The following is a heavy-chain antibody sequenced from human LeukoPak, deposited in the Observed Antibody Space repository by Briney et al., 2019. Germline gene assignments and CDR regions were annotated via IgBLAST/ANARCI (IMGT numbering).Heavy chain of an antibody. V-gene: IGHV4-59*01. D-gene: IGHD3-3*01. J-gene: IGHJ6*02. Sequence: PSETLSLTCTVSGGSISSYYWSWIRQPRGKGLEWIGYIYYSGSTNYNPSLKSRVTISVDTSKNQFSLKLSSVTAADTAVYYCARFRIFPYYYYYGMDVWGQGTTVTVSS. CDR3: ARFRIFPYYYYYGMDV. CDR1: GGSISSYY. CDR2: IYYSGST.